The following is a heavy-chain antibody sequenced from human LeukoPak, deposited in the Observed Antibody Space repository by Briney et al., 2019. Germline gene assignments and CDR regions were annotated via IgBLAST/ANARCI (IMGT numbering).Heavy chain of an antibody. CDR1: GFTFSTYA. CDR3: ARASGGRGVAVASNDY. CDR2: VSGSGGST. V-gene: IGHV3-23*01. Sequence: PGASLRLSCAASGFTFSTYAMSWVRQAPGKGLEWVSGVSGSGGSTYYADSVQGRFTIARDISKNTLYLQMNSLRVEDTAVYYCARASGGRGVAVASNDYWGQGTLATVSS. D-gene: IGHD6-19*01. J-gene: IGHJ4*02.